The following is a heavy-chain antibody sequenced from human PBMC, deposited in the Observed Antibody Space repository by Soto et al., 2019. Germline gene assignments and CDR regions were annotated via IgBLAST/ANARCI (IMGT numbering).Heavy chain of an antibody. D-gene: IGHD5-18*01. CDR1: GYTFTDYF. CDR3: ARGDSYGPFDY. CDR2: INPNSGDT. Sequence: QVQLVQSGAEVTQPGASVKVSCKASGYTFTDYFMHWVRQAPGQGLEWMGWINPNSGDTNYAQKFQGRVTMTRDTSISTAFLDLSRLRSDDTAIYYWARGDSYGPFDYWGQGTLVTVSS. V-gene: IGHV1-2*02. J-gene: IGHJ4*02.